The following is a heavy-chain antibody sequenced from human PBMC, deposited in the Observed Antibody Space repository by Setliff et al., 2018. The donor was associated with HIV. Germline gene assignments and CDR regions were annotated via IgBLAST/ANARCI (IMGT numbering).Heavy chain of an antibody. CDR2: IYYSGST. D-gene: IGHD5-18*01. V-gene: IGHV4-59*01. J-gene: IGHJ3*02. CDR3: ARGVTHPPPFGAFDI. Sequence: SETLSLTCTVSGGSISTYYWSWIRQSPGKGLEWIGYIYYSGSTKYNPSLKSRLTISVDTSKDQFSLKLRSVTAADTAFYYCARGVTHPPPFGAFDIWGPGTLVTVSS. CDR1: GGSISTYY.